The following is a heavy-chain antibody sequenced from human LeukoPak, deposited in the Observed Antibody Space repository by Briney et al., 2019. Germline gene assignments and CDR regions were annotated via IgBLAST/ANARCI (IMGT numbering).Heavy chain of an antibody. CDR2: IRGSGGNT. CDR3: AKDYYDSSIFSAPHLFAC. V-gene: IGHV3-23*01. Sequence: GGSLRLSCAASGFTFSSHAMTWVRQASGKGLEWVSSIRGSGGNTYYADSVKGRFTISRDNFQNTLYLQMNSLRAEDTAVYYCAKDYYDSSIFSAPHLFACWGQGTLVTASS. J-gene: IGHJ4*02. CDR1: GFTFSSHA. D-gene: IGHD3-22*01.